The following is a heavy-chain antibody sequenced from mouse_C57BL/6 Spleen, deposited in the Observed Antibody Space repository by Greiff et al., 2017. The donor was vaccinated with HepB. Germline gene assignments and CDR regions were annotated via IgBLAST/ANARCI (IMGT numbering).Heavy chain of an antibody. V-gene: IGHV5-4*01. Sequence: EVKLMESGGGLVKPGGSLKLSCAASGFTFSSYAMSWVRQTPEKRLEWVATISDGGSYTYYPDNVKGRFTISRDNAKNNLYLQMSHLKSEDTAMYYCAREGYNWFAYWGQGTLVTVSA. D-gene: IGHD1-3*01. CDR1: GFTFSSYA. J-gene: IGHJ3*01. CDR2: ISDGGSYT. CDR3: AREGYNWFAY.